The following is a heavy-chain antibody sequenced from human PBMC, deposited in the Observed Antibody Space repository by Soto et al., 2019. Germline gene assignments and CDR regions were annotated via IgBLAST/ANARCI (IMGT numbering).Heavy chain of an antibody. CDR2: ISAYNGNT. V-gene: IGHV1-18*01. J-gene: IGHJ6*03. D-gene: IGHD2-2*01. Sequence: ASVKVSCKASGYTFTSYGISWVRQAPGQGLEWMGWISAYNGNTNYAQKLQGRVTMTTDTSTSTAYMELRSLRSDDTAVYYCARVSQANCSSTSCYFGYYYYYMDVWGKGTTVTVSS. CDR1: GYTFTSYG. CDR3: ARVSQANCSSTSCYFGYYYYYMDV.